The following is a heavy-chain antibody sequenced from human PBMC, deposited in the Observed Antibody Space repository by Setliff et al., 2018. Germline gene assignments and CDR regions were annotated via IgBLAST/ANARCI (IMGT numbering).Heavy chain of an antibody. CDR1: GFTFSYYW. CDR3: TRFGDRDGIGI. CDR2: IQQDGSEK. V-gene: IGHV3-7*03. J-gene: IGHJ3*02. Sequence: GGSLRLSCAASGFTFSYYWMSWVRQAPGKGLEWVANIQQDGSEKYHVDSVKGRFTISRDNAKNSLYLHMDSLRDEDTALYYCTRFGDRDGIGIWGQGTMVTVSS. D-gene: IGHD1-26*01.